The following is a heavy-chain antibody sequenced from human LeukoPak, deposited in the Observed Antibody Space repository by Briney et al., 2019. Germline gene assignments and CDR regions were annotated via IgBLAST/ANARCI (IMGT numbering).Heavy chain of an antibody. D-gene: IGHD3-3*01. Sequence: GGSLRLSCATSGFTFSSHWMHWVRQAPGKGLVWVSRINTDGSSTNYADSVKGRFTISRDNAKNTLYLQMNSLRAEDTAVYYCARGTFTIFGVVDYWGQGTLVTVSS. J-gene: IGHJ4*02. CDR2: INTDGSST. CDR3: ARGTFTIFGVVDY. V-gene: IGHV3-74*01. CDR1: GFTFSSHW.